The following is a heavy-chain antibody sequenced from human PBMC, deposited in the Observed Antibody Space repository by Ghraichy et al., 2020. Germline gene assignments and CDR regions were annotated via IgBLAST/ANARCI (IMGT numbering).Heavy chain of an antibody. CDR1: EFTFSRYA. CDR3: AKGRGYDFDSSGYYTYDAFDI. J-gene: IGHJ3*02. CDR2: ISGSGAGT. V-gene: IGHV3-23*01. Sequence: GESLNISCAASEFTFSRYAMSWVRQAPGKGLEWVSAISGSGAGTYYTVSVKGRFTISRDNSKNTMFLQMSSLRAEDTAVYYCAKGRGYDFDSSGYYTYDAFDIWGQGTMVIVSS. D-gene: IGHD3-22*01.